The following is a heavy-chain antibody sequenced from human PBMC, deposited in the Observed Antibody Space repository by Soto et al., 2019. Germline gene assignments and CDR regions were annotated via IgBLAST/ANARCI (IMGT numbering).Heavy chain of an antibody. Sequence: GGSLRLSCAASGFTFSSYGMHWVRQAPGKGLEWVAVISYDGSNKYYADSVKGRFTISRDNSKNTLYLQMNSLRAEDTAVYYCAKDLGNCTNGVCYPRRMVRGVALFYWGQGTLVTVSS. V-gene: IGHV3-30*18. CDR2: ISYDGSNK. J-gene: IGHJ4*02. CDR3: AKDLGNCTNGVCYPRRMVRGVALFY. CDR1: GFTFSSYG. D-gene: IGHD2-8*01.